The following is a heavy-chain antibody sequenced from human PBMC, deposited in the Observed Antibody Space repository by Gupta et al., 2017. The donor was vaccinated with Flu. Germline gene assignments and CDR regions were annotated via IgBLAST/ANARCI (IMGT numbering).Heavy chain of an antibody. Sequence: EVQLLEAGVGMVQPGGSLRLSCAASAFTLSSSAESWVRQPPGKGLEWVSSIGIGDTGSYYAGSVKGRFTISRDNSKNTLFLQMNSLRAEDAAVYYCAKSAAKVAGSYYFDHWGQGSLVTVSS. CDR3: AKSAAKVAGSYYFDH. CDR1: AFTLSSSA. J-gene: IGHJ4*02. CDR2: IGIGDTGS. V-gene: IGHV3-23*03. D-gene: IGHD6-19*01.